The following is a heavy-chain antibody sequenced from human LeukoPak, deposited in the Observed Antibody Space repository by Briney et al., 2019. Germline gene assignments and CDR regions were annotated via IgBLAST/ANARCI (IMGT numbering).Heavy chain of an antibody. CDR3: AKPTYGEEIFDY. V-gene: IGHV3-30*18. Sequence: GRSQRLSCAASGFTFSRYGMHWVRQAPGKGLEGVAFISLDGSNKYYADSVKGRFTISRDNSMNTLYLQMNSLRAEDTAVYYCAKPTYGEEIFDYWGQGTLVTVSS. CDR2: ISLDGSNK. J-gene: IGHJ4*02. D-gene: IGHD3-3*01. CDR1: GFTFSRYG.